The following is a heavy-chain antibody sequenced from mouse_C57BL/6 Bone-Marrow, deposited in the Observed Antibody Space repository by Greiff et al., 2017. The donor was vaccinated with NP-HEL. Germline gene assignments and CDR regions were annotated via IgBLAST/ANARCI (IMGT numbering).Heavy chain of an antibody. CDR3: ARSQLRLPFAY. J-gene: IGHJ3*01. V-gene: IGHV1-26*01. CDR2: INPNNGGT. D-gene: IGHD3-2*02. Sequence: VQLQQSGPELVKPGASVKISCKASGYTFTDYYMHWVKQSHGKSLEWIGDINPNNGGTSYNQKFKGKATLTVDKSSSTAYMELRSLTSEDSAVYYCARSQLRLPFAYWGQGTLVTVSA. CDR1: GYTFTDYY.